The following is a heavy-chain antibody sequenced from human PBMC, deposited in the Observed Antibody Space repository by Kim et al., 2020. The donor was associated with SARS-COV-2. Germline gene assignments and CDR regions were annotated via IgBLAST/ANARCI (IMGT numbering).Heavy chain of an antibody. Sequence: GGSLRLSCAASGFTFSSYGMHWVRQAPGKGLEWVAVISYDGSNKYYADSVKGRFTISRDNSENTLYLQMNSLRAEDTAVYYCTRLWFGELWGGIDYWGQG. CDR1: GFTFSSYG. CDR2: ISYDGSNK. J-gene: IGHJ4*02. D-gene: IGHD3-10*01. V-gene: IGHV3-33*05. CDR3: TRLWFGELWGGIDY.